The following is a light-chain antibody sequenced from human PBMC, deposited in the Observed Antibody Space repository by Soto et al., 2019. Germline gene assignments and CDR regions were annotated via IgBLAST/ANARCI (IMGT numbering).Light chain of an antibody. Sequence: IVMPQSPATRFVSPGERVTLSCRASHSISRNLAWYQQKPGQAPRLLIYDASIRATGIPARFSGSGSGTEFTVSISSLQYEDSAVYFCQHYNNRPPWTFGQGPKVDIK. J-gene: IGKJ1*01. V-gene: IGKV3-15*01. CDR3: QHYNNRPPWT. CDR1: HSISRN. CDR2: DAS.